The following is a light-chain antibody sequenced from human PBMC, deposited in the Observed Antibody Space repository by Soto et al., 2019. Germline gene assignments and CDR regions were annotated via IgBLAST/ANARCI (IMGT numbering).Light chain of an antibody. J-gene: IGKJ1*01. CDR1: QSVSSSY. V-gene: IGKV3-20*01. CDR3: HQYGSSPTT. Sequence: EIVLTQSPGTLSLSTGERATLSCRASQSVSSSYLAWYQQKPGQAPRFLIYGTSSRATGIPDRFSGSGSGTDFSLTISRLEPEDFAVYYCHQYGSSPTTIGQGTKVDIK. CDR2: GTS.